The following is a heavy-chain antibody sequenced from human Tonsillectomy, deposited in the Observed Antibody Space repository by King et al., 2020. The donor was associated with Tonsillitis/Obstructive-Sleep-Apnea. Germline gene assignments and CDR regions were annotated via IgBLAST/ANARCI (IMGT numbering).Heavy chain of an antibody. CDR1: GYIFTNHW. J-gene: IGHJ4*02. CDR3: ARQGCYGDYIYSPDY. CDR2: IYPSDSDT. V-gene: IGHV5-51*01. D-gene: IGHD4-17*01. Sequence: QLVQSGAEVKKPGESLKISCKGSGYIFTNHWIGWVRQMPGKGLEWMGIIYPSDSDTTYSPSFQGQVTISADKSINTAYLQWSSLQASDSAMYYCARQGCYGDYIYSPDYWGQGTLVTVSS.